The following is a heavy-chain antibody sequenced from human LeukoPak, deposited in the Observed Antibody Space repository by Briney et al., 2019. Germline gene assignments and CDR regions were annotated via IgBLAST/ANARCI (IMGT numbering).Heavy chain of an antibody. CDR1: GGSFSGYY. V-gene: IGHV4-34*01. CDR3: ARREKRWLQLKLDP. CDR2: INHSGST. Sequence: SETPSLTCAVYGGSFSGYYWSWIRQPPGKGLEWIGEINHSGSTNYNPSLKSRVTISVDTSKNQFSLKLSSVTAADTAVYYCARREKRWLQLKLDPWGQGTLVTVSS. J-gene: IGHJ5*02. D-gene: IGHD5-24*01.